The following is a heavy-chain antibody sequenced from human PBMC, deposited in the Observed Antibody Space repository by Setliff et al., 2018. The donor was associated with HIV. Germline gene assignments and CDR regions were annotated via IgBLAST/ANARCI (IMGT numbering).Heavy chain of an antibody. D-gene: IGHD3-22*01. CDR3: AKDPYDSSGLNWFDP. Sequence: PSETLSLTCTVSGGSIRSNYWSWIRQPAGKGLEWIGRIYTRGSTNYNPSLKSRVTMSIDTSKNQFSLKLSSVTAADTAVYYCAKDPYDSSGLNWFDPWGQGTLVTVSS. V-gene: IGHV4-4*07. CDR2: IYTRGST. CDR1: GGSIRSNY. J-gene: IGHJ5*02.